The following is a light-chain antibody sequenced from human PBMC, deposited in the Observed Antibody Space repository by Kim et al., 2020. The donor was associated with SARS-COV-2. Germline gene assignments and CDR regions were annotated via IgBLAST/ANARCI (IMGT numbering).Light chain of an antibody. V-gene: IGLV2-14*03. CDR3: SSDTSSSRRV. CDR2: DVS. J-gene: IGLJ3*02. Sequence: GQAITDARTATSDDVGGYNYSSWNQQHPGNAPSLMIDDVSNRPSGVYNRSCGYKAGNTALLTTSGQQAEDEADYYCSSDTSSSRRVFGGGTQLTVL. CDR1: SDDVGGYNY.